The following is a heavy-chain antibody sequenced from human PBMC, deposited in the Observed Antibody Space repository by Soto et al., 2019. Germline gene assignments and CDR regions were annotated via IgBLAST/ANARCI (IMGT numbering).Heavy chain of an antibody. CDR3: AKGPAIVLVPAAMNYYYGMDV. Sequence: PGGSLRLSCAASGFTFSNYAVTWVRQAPGKGLEWVSTISGSGGSTYYADSVKGRFTISRDNSKNTLYLQMNSLRAEDTAVYYCAKGPAIVLVPAAMNYYYGMDVWGQGTTVTVSS. D-gene: IGHD2-2*01. CDR1: GFTFSNYA. CDR2: ISGSGGST. V-gene: IGHV3-23*01. J-gene: IGHJ6*02.